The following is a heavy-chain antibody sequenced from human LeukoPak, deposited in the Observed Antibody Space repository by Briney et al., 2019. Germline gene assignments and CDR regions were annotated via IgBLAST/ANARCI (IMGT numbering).Heavy chain of an antibody. J-gene: IGHJ4*02. V-gene: IGHV4-59*01. CDR2: IYYSGST. D-gene: IGHD5-18*01. CDR1: GGSISSYH. CDR3: ARGNPYSYGLPDY. Sequence: SETLSLTCTVSGGSISSYHWSWIRQPPGKGLEWIGYIYYSGSTNYNPSLKSRVTISVDTSKNQFSLKLSSVTAADTAVYYCARGNPYSYGLPDYWGQGTLVTVSS.